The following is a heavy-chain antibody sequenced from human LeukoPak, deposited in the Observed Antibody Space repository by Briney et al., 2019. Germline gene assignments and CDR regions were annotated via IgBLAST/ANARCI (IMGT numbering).Heavy chain of an antibody. V-gene: IGHV3-30*02. CDR3: AREPSSSWYYFDY. Sequence: GGSLRLSCAASGFTFSSYGMHWVRQAPGKGLECVAFIRYDGSKKYYADSVRGRFTISRDNSKNTLYLQMNSLRAEDTAVYYCAREPSSSWYYFDYWGQGTLVTVSS. CDR2: IRYDGSKK. D-gene: IGHD6-13*01. CDR1: GFTFSSYG. J-gene: IGHJ4*02.